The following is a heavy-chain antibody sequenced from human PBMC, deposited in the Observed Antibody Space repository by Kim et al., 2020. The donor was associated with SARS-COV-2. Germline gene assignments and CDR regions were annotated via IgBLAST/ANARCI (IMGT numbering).Heavy chain of an antibody. V-gene: IGHV4-59*01. J-gene: IGHJ4*02. D-gene: IGHD1-26*01. CDR3: ARDRLGANYWGLTYYFDY. Sequence: KSRVTISVDTSKNQFSLKLSSVTAADTAVYYCARDRLGANYWGLTYYFDYWGQGTLVTVSS.